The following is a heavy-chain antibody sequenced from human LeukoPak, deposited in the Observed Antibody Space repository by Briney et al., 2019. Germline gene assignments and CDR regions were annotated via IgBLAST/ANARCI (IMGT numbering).Heavy chain of an antibody. CDR3: AKDLHTSSSLVPFDY. Sequence: GGSLRLSCAAXGXXXXXXGXXXXXXAXXXXLXXXXXXXGXXGSXYYAXSXKGRFTIXRXNSKNTLYLQMNSLRAEDTAVYXCAKDLHTSSSLVPFDYWGQGTLVAVSS. V-gene: IGHV3-23*01. J-gene: IGHJ4*02. D-gene: IGHD6-6*01. CDR1: GXXXXXXG. CDR2: XXGXXGSX.